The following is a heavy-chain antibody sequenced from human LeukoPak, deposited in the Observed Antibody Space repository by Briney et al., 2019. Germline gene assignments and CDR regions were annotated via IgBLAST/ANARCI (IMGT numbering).Heavy chain of an antibody. CDR2: IYYSGST. J-gene: IGHJ6*03. D-gene: IGHD2-15*01. CDR3: ARGIAIRMPKGAGPQYYYYYMDV. Sequence: SETLSLTCTVSGGSISSSSYYWSWIRQPPGEGLEWIGYIYYSGSTNYNPSLKSRVTISVDTSKNQFSLKLSSVTAADTAVYYCARGIAIRMPKGAGPQYYYYYMDVWGKGTTVTVSS. CDR1: GGSISSSSYY. V-gene: IGHV4-61*01.